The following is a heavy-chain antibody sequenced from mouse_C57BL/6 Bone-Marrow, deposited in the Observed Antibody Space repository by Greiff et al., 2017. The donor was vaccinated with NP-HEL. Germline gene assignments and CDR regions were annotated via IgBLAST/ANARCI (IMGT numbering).Heavy chain of an antibody. D-gene: IGHD1-1*01. J-gene: IGHJ2*01. Sequence: EVKLMESGGGLVKPGGSLKLSCAASGFTFSHYGMHWVRQAPEKGLEWVAYISSGSSTIYYADTVKGRFTISRDNAKNTLFLQMTSLRSEDTAMYYCARRRYGTDFDYWGQGTTLTVSS. CDR1: GFTFSHYG. V-gene: IGHV5-17*01. CDR2: ISSGSSTI. CDR3: ARRRYGTDFDY.